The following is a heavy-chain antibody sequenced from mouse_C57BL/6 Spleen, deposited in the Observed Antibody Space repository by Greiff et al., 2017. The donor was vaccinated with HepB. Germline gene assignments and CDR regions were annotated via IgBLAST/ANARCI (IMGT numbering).Heavy chain of an antibody. CDR3: ARDPLYDYAGGAWFSY. Sequence: DVMLVESGGGLVKPGGSLKLSCAASGFTFSSYAMSWVRQTPEKRLEWVATISDGGSYTYYPDNVKGRFTISRDNAKNNLYLQMSHLKSEDTAMYYCARDPLYDYAGGAWFSYWGQGTLVTVSA. V-gene: IGHV5-4*01. CDR1: GFTFSSYA. CDR2: ISDGGSYT. J-gene: IGHJ3*01. D-gene: IGHD2-4*01.